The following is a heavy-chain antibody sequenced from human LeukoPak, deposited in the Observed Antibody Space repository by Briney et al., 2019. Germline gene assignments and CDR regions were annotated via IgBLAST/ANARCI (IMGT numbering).Heavy chain of an antibody. J-gene: IGHJ4*02. CDR2: ISSSSSYI. D-gene: IGHD3-22*01. V-gene: IGHV3-21*01. CDR1: GFTFSSYS. Sequence: GGSLRLSCSASGFTFSSYSMNWVRQAPGKGLERGSSISSSSSYIYYADSVKGRFTISRDNARNSLYLQMNGLRAEDTAVYYCARDPPYYYDSSGYPDYWGQGTLVTVSS. CDR3: ARDPPYYYDSSGYPDY.